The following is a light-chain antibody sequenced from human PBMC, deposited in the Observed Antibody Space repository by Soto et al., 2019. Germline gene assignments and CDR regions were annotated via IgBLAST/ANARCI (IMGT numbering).Light chain of an antibody. Sequence: EIVMKQSPVILSLSPGERATLSCRASRGVSTSLAWYQHQPGQTPRLLIYGASSRATGIPDRFSGSGSGTDFTPTISRLEPEDFAVYYCQQYGSSPPWTFGQGTKVDIK. CDR1: RGVSTS. J-gene: IGKJ1*01. CDR3: QQYGSSPPWT. CDR2: GAS. V-gene: IGKV3-20*01.